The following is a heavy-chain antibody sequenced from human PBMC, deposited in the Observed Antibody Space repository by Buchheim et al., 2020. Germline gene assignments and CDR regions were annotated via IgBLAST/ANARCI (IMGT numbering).Heavy chain of an antibody. D-gene: IGHD3-3*01. CDR2: INPSGGST. CDR1: GYTFTSYY. J-gene: IGHJ6*02. CDR3: ARDRGGTIFGVVGTSSYYYYYGMDV. V-gene: IGHV1-46*01. Sequence: QVQLVQSGAEVKKPGASVKVSCKASGYTFTSYYMHWVRQAPGQGLEWMGIINPSGGSTSYAQKFQGRVTMTRDTSTSTVYMELSSLRSEDTAVYYCARDRGGTIFGVVGTSSYYYYYGMDVWGQGTT.